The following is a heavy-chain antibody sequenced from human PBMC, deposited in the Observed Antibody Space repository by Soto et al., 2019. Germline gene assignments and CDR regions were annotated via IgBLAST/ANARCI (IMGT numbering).Heavy chain of an antibody. D-gene: IGHD6-13*01. CDR3: ATSAAAPGNY. CDR1: GFTFSSYG. Sequence: PGGSLRLSCAASGFTFSSYGMHWVRQSPGKGLEWVAVISYDGSNKYYADSVKGRFTISRDNAKNSLYLQMNSLRAEDTAVYYCATSAAAPGNYWGQGTLVTVSS. J-gene: IGHJ4*02. V-gene: IGHV3-30*03. CDR2: ISYDGSNK.